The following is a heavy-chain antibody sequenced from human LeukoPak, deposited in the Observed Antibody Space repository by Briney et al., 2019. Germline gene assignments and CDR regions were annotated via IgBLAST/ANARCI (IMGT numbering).Heavy chain of an antibody. CDR2: FYPGDSDT. J-gene: IGHJ4*02. CDR1: GYRFTSYW. CDR3: ARTSLYCSSTSCYPLDY. D-gene: IGHD2-2*01. Sequence: GESLKISCKGSGYRFTSYWIGWVRQMPGKGLEWMGIFYPGDSDTRYSPSFQGQVTISADKSISTAYLQWSSLKASDTAMYYCARTSLYCSSTSCYPLDYWGQGTLVTVSS. V-gene: IGHV5-51*01.